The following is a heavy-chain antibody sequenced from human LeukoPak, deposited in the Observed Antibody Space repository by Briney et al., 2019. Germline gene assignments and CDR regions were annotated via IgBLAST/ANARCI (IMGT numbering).Heavy chain of an antibody. V-gene: IGHV1-46*01. CDR2: INPSGGST. CDR3: ARARRGPTFDY. Sequence: ASVKVSCKASGYTLTSYYMHWVRQAPGQGLEWMGIINPSGGSTSYAQKFQGRVTMTRDTSTSTVYMELSSLRSGDTAVYYCARARRGPTFDYWGQGTLVTVSS. D-gene: IGHD1-1*01. CDR1: GYTLTSYY. J-gene: IGHJ4*02.